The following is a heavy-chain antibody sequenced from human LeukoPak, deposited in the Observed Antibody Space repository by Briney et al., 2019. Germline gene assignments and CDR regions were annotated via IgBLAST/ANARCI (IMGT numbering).Heavy chain of an antibody. J-gene: IGHJ4*02. V-gene: IGHV3-21*01. D-gene: IGHD6-13*01. CDR2: ISSSGNYR. CDR3: TGEYIRGMADY. CDR1: GFSFSTYT. Sequence: PGGSLRLSCAASGFSFSTYTMIWFRQAPGKALEWVSSISSSGNYRGFADSVKGRFTISRDNAQKSLYLQMNSLRAEDTAVYYCTGEYIRGMADYWGQGTVVIISS.